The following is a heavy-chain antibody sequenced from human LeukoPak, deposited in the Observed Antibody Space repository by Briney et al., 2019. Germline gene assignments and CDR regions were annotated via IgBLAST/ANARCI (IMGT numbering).Heavy chain of an antibody. CDR2: IIPIFGTA. CDR3: ARALNYDILTGPYYFDY. D-gene: IGHD3-9*01. J-gene: IGHJ4*02. Sequence: SVKVSCKASGGTFSSYAISWVRQAPGQGLEWMGGIIPIFGTANYAQKFQGRVTITADESTSTAYMELSSLRSEDTAVCYCARALNYDILTGPYYFDYWGQGTLVTVSS. CDR1: GGTFSSYA. V-gene: IGHV1-69*13.